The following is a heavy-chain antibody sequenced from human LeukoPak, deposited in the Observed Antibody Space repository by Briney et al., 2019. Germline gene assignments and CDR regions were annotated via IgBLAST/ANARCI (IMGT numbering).Heavy chain of an antibody. CDR3: ARMTTVPRFDY. Sequence: PSEALSLTCMCSGGSISSYYWSWIRQPPGKGLEWIGYIYYSVTTNYTPSLKSRVTISVDSSKNQFSLKLSSVTAADTAVYYCARMTTVPRFDYWGQGTLVTVSS. CDR1: GGSISSYY. D-gene: IGHD4-17*01. CDR2: IYYSVTT. V-gene: IGHV4-59*08. J-gene: IGHJ4*02.